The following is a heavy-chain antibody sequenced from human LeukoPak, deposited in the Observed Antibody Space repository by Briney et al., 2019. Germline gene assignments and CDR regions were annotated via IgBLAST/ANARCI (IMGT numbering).Heavy chain of an antibody. Sequence: GGSLRLSCAASGFTFSSYAMHWVRQAPGKGLEWVAVISYDGSNKYYADSVKGRFTISRDNSKNTLYLQMNSLRAEDTAVYYCARVGADFWSGYYTRARYGMDVWGQGTTVTVSS. J-gene: IGHJ6*02. CDR1: GFTFSSYA. CDR3: ARVGADFWSGYYTRARYGMDV. D-gene: IGHD3-3*01. CDR2: ISYDGSNK. V-gene: IGHV3-30-3*01.